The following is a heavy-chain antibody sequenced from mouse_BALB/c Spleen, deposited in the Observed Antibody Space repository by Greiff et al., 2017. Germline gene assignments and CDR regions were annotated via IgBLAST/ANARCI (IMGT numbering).Heavy chain of an antibody. J-gene: IGHJ4*01. CDR3: ARGGYDYDDAMDY. CDR1: GFTFSSYA. CDR2: ISSGGSYT. D-gene: IGHD2-4*01. Sequence: EVQVVESGGGLVKPGGSLKLSCAASGFTFSSYAMSWVRQSPEKRLEWVAEISSGGSYTYYPDTVTGRFTISRDNAKNTLYLEMSSLRSEDTAMYYCARGGYDYDDAMDYWGQGTSVTVSS. V-gene: IGHV5-9-4*01.